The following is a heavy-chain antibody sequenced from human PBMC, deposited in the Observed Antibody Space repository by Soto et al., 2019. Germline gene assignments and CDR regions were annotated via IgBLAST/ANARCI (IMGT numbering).Heavy chain of an antibody. CDR2: IIPIFGTA. V-gene: IGHV1-69*13. Sequence: GASVKVSCKASGGTFSNYAITWVRQAPGQGLEWLGRIIPIFGTANYAQKFQGRVTITADESTTTAYMELSSLRSDDTAVYYCARDRGSYISFQHWGQGTLVTVSS. CDR3: ARDRGSYISFQH. J-gene: IGHJ1*01. CDR1: GGTFSNYA. D-gene: IGHD1-26*01.